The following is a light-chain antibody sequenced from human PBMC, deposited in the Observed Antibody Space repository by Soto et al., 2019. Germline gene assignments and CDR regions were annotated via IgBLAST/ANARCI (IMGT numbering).Light chain of an antibody. CDR1: QSVNSNY. CDR2: GIS. V-gene: IGKV3D-20*02. J-gene: IGKJ5*01. Sequence: EIVMTQSPATLSVSPGERATLSCRASQSVNSNYLAWYQQKPGQAPRLLIYGISKRATDIPDRFSGSGSGADFTLTISSLEPEHFAVYYCQQRSSWPITFGQGTRLEIK. CDR3: QQRSSWPIT.